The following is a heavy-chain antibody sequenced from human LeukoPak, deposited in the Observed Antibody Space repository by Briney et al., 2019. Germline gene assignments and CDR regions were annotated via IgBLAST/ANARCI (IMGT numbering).Heavy chain of an antibody. CDR1: GYSFTSYW. J-gene: IGHJ3*02. CDR3: ARPWSSGWYAFEAFNI. CDR2: IYPGDSDT. V-gene: IGHV5-51*01. D-gene: IGHD6-13*01. Sequence: KPGESLKISCRGSGYSFTSYWIVWVRQMPGKGLEWMGIIYPGDSDTRYSPSFEGQVTISADKSRSTAYLQWSRLKASDTAMYYCARPWSSGWYAFEAFNIWGQGTMVTVSS.